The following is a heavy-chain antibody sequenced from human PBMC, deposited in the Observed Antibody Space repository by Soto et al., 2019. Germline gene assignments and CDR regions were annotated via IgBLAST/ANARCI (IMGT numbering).Heavy chain of an antibody. J-gene: IGHJ4*02. CDR3: AKLESSSHY. V-gene: IGHV3-23*01. D-gene: IGHD3-3*01. CDR2: IGGSGATT. Sequence: PGGSLRLSCAASGFTFSTYGICWVRQAPGKGLERVSAIGGSGATTYYTDSAKARCTISRDNSRNTAYPPMNSLRAEDTAVYYCAKLESSSHYWGQGTLVTVSS. CDR1: GFTFSTYG.